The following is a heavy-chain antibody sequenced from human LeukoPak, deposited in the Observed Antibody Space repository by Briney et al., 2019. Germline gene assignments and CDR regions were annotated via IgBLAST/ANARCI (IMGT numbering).Heavy chain of an antibody. CDR1: GFTFSNYA. CDR3: AKETYSTKVFDY. CDR2: INWNSGSI. D-gene: IGHD6-13*01. Sequence: PGGSLRLSCAASGFTFSNYAMSWVRQAPGKGLEWVSGINWNSGSIGYAGSVKGRFTVSRDNAKNSLYLQMNSLRAEDTALYYCAKETYSTKVFDYWGQGTLVTVSS. J-gene: IGHJ4*02. V-gene: IGHV3-20*04.